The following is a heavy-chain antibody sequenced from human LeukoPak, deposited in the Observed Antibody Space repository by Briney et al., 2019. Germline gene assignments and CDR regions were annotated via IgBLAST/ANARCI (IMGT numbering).Heavy chain of an antibody. J-gene: IGHJ6*03. V-gene: IGHV1-2*02. CDR1: GYTFTGYS. CDR3: ARGRGRSSSSDYYYYMDV. CDR2: INPYSGGT. Sequence: ASVKVSCKASGYTFTGYSIHWVRQAPGQGLEWMGWINPYSGGTTYAQNFQGRVTMTRDTSISTAYMELSRLTSDDTAVYYCARGRGRSSSSDYYYYMDVWGKGTTVTVSS. D-gene: IGHD6-6*01.